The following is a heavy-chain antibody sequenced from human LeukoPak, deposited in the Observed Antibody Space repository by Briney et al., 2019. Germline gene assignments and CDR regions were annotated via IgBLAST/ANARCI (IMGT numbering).Heavy chain of an antibody. D-gene: IGHD5-12*01. V-gene: IGHV4-30-4*01. J-gene: IGHJ4*02. CDR1: GGSILTGDYY. Sequence: PSETLSLTCTVSGGSILTGDYYWSWVRQSPGKGLEWIGYIYYSGSTNYNPSLKSRVTISVDTSKNQFSLNLSSVTAADTAVYYCARRYTGSPYFDYWGQGTLVTVSS. CDR2: IYYSGST. CDR3: ARRYTGSPYFDY.